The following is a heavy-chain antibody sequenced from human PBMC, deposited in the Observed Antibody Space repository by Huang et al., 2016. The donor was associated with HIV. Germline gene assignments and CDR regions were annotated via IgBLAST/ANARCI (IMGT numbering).Heavy chain of an antibody. D-gene: IGHD6-6*01. V-gene: IGHV1-2*02. CDR2: INPKRGCT. CDR1: GYTFTDST. CDR3: ARDWSFGSSTSPAD. Sequence: QVQLVQSGAEVKNPGASVRVSCKASGYTFTDSTIHWVRQAPGQGLGWMGWINPKRGCTIYAQRFQGRITMTRDTTISTVHMDLRRIQSDDTAVYFCARDWSFGSSTSPADWGQGTLVTVSS. J-gene: IGHJ4*02.